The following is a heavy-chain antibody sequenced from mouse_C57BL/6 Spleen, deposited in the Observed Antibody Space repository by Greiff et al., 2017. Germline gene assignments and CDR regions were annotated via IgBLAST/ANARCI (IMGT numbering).Heavy chain of an antibody. D-gene: IGHD1-1*01. V-gene: IGHV1-72*01. J-gene: IGHJ3*01. CDR3: ANAHYYGSSPAWFAY. CDR2: IDPTSGGT. CDR1: GYTFTSYW. Sequence: QVQLQQSGAELVKPGASVKLSCKASGYTFTSYWMHWVKQRPGRGLEWIGRIDPTSGGTTYNEKFKSKATLTVDKPSSTAYMQSSSLTSEDSAFYYCANAHYYGSSPAWFAYWGQGTLVTVSA.